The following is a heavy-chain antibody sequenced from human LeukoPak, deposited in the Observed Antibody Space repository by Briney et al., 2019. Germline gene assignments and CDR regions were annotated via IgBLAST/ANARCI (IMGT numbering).Heavy chain of an antibody. CDR2: INHSGST. D-gene: IGHD3-22*01. CDR1: GGSFSGYY. J-gene: IGHJ4*02. CDR3: ASRPTNYYDSSGLDY. Sequence: SETLSLTCAVYGGSFSGYYWSWIRQPPGKGLEWIGEINHSGSTNYNPSLKSQVTISVDTSKNQFSLKLSSVTAADTAVYYCASRPTNYYDSSGLDYWGQGTLVTVSS. V-gene: IGHV4-34*01.